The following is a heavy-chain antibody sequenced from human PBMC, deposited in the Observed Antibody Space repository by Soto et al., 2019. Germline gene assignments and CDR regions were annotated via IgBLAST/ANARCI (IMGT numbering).Heavy chain of an antibody. J-gene: IGHJ3*02. CDR1: GGSISSSSYY. Sequence: QLQLQESGPGLVKPSETLSLTCTVSGGSISSSSYYWGWIRQPPGKGLEWIGSIYYSGSTYYNPSLKSRVTISVDTSKNQFSLKLSSVTAADTAVYYCARHGPMAIQLWLPRRIDAFDIWGQGTMVTVSS. CDR2: IYYSGST. D-gene: IGHD5-18*01. CDR3: ARHGPMAIQLWLPRRIDAFDI. V-gene: IGHV4-39*01.